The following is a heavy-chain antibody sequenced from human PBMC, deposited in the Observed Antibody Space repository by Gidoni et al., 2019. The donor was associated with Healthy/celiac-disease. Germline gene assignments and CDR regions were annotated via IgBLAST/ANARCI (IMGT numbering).Heavy chain of an antibody. V-gene: IGHV3-53*01. J-gene: IGHJ4*02. CDR3: ARGGVNYYDSSGYYYFDY. CDR2: IYSGGST. CDR1: GFTVSSNY. D-gene: IGHD3-22*01. Sequence: EVQLVESGGGLIQPGGSLRLSCAASGFTVSSNYMSWVRQAPGKGLEWVSVIYSGGSTYYADSVKGRFTISRDNSKNTLYLQMNSLRAEDTAVYYCARGGVNYYDSSGYYYFDYWGQGTLVTVSS.